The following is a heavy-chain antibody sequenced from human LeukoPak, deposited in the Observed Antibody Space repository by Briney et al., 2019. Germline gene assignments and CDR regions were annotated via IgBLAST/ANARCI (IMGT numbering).Heavy chain of an antibody. CDR3: PKDWVTMIVVVLDAFDI. J-gene: IGHJ3*02. D-gene: IGHD3-22*01. CDR1: GFTFSSYC. CDR2: ISGSGGST. Sequence: PGGSLRLSCAASGFTFSSYCMHWVRQAPGKGLEWVSAISGSGGSTYYADSVKGRFTISRDNSKNTLYLQMNSLRAEDTAVYYCPKDWVTMIVVVLDAFDIWGQGTMVTVSS. V-gene: IGHV3-23*01.